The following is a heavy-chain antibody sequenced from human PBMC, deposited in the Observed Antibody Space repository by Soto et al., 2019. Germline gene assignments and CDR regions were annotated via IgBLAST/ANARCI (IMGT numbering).Heavy chain of an antibody. D-gene: IGHD4-17*01. V-gene: IGHV2-26*01. CDR1: GISLTNARVG. Sequence: SGPTLVNPTETLTLTCTVSGISLTNARVGVSWIRQPPGKALEWLAHIFSNDEKSYSASLKSRLTISKDTSKSQVVLTMTNVDPVDTATYYCAQNPNDYAGPHYCYGLDVWGQGTPVTVSS. CDR3: AQNPNDYAGPHYCYGLDV. J-gene: IGHJ6*02. CDR2: IFSNDEK.